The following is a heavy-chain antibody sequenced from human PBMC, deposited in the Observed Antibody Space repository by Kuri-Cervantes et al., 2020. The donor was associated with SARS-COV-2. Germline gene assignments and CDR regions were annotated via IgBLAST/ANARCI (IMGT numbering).Heavy chain of an antibody. D-gene: IGHD1-7*01. Sequence: GGSLRLSCAASGFTFSDYYMSWIRQAPGKGLEWVSYSSSSSSYRNYADSVKGRFTISRDNAKNSLYLQMNSLRAEDTAVYYCSRDVTGTTSWFDPWGQGTLVTVSS. J-gene: IGHJ5*02. V-gene: IGHV3-11*06. CDR1: GFTFSDYY. CDR3: SRDVTGTTSWFDP. CDR2: SSSSSSYR.